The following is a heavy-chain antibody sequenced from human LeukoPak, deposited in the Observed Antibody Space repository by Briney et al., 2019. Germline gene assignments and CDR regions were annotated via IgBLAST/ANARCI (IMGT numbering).Heavy chain of an antibody. CDR1: GFTFSFYW. V-gene: IGHV3-7*04. CDR3: ARDSQHLNFDY. CDR2: IKQDGSEK. J-gene: IGHJ4*02. Sequence: GGSLRLSCVASGFTFSFYWMGWVRQAPGKGLEWVANIKQDGSEKYYVDSARGRFTISRDNAKNSLYLQMNSLRAEDTAIYYCARDSQHLNFDYWGQGTLVTVSS. D-gene: IGHD3-3*02.